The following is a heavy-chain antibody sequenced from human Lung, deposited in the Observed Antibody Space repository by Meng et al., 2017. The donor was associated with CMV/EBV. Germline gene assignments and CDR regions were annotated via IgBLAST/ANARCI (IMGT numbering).Heavy chain of an antibody. CDR1: RAPFTTYV. J-gene: IGHJ4*02. Sequence: ASRAPFTTYVSKWMPQDQGKGLEGIGMIIPLVGSADYAQKVQGRVTITTDESTTTAYMELNSLRSEDTAVFFCATYSSSDTGFDNWGQGTLVTVSS. D-gene: IGHD6-6*01. CDR2: IIPLVGSA. V-gene: IGHV1-69*05. CDR3: ATYSSSDTGFDN.